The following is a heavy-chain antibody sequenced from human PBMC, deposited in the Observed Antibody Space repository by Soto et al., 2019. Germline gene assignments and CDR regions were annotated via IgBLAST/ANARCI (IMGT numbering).Heavy chain of an antibody. J-gene: IGHJ4*02. CDR1: GGTFSSYT. CDR2: IIPILGIA. CDR3: ARERGYSYGYGDY. Sequence: QVQLVQSGAEVKKPGSSVKVSCKASGGTFSSYTISWVRQAPGQGLEWMGRIIPILGIANYAQKFQGRVTITADKSTSTAYMELSSLRSEDTAVYYCARERGYSYGYGDYWGQGTLVTVSS. D-gene: IGHD5-18*01. V-gene: IGHV1-69*08.